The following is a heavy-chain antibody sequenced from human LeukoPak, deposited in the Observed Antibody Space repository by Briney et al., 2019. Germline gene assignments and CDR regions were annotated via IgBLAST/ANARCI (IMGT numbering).Heavy chain of an antibody. D-gene: IGHD5-12*01. CDR2: IHYSGST. J-gene: IGHJ4*02. V-gene: IGHV4-59*01. Sequence: SETLSLTCTVSGGSISSYYWSWIRQPPGKGLVWIGYIHYSGSTNYSPSLKSRVTISVDTSKNQFSLNLTSVTAADSAVYYCARDGYSGNDGIWGQGTLVTVSS. CDR3: ARDGYSGNDGI. CDR1: GGSISSYY.